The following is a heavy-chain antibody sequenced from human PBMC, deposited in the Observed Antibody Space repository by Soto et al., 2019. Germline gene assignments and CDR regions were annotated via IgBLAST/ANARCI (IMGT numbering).Heavy chain of an antibody. J-gene: IGHJ4*02. CDR2: ICHSGST. V-gene: IGHV4-30-2*01. CDR1: GGSISSGGYS. Sequence: TLSLSCAVSGGSISSGGYSWSGIRQPPGKGLEWIGYICHSGSTYYNPSLKSRVTISVDRSKNQFSLKLSSVTAADTAVYYCSRASTTLTLLAYWGQGTLVPVSS. CDR3: SRASTTLTLLAY. D-gene: IGHD4-17*01.